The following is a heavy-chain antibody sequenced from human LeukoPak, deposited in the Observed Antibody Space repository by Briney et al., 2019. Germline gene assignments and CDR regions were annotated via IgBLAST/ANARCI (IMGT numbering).Heavy chain of an antibody. D-gene: IGHD3-10*01. J-gene: IGHJ4*02. CDR3: ASTTAGYYYGSGRSDY. V-gene: IGHV4-34*01. CDR2: INHSGST. CDR1: GGSFSGYY. Sequence: SETLSLTCAVYGGSFSGYYWSWIRQPPGKGLEWIGEINHSGSTNYNPSLKSRVTISVDTSKNQFSLKQSSVTAADTAVYYCASTTAGYYYGSGRSDYWGQGTLVTVSS.